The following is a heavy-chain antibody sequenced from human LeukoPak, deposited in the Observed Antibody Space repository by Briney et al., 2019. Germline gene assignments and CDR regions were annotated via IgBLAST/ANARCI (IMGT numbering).Heavy chain of an antibody. D-gene: IGHD3-10*01. V-gene: IGHV1-18*01. CDR3: ARGGTLVRGTNYPMDV. CDR2: ISSNNGNT. J-gene: IGHJ6*02. Sequence: ASVKVSCKASGYTFSSYGHSWVRQTPGQGLEWMGWISSNNGNTKYEQKFQGRVTMTTDTSTRIAYMELRSLRSDDTAVYYCARGGTLVRGTNYPMDVWGQGTTVTVSS. CDR1: GYTFSSYG.